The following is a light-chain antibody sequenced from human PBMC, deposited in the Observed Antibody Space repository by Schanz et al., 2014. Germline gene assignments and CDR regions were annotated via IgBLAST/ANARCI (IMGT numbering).Light chain of an antibody. CDR1: NSESGTYNN. J-gene: IGLJ3*02. Sequence: QSALTQPSSVSASPGQSITISGRGTNSESGTYNNVSWYQQHPGKAPKLMIYEGSNRPSGVSNRFSGSKSGNTASLTISGLQAEDEADYHCCSYAGSSIWVFGGGTKLTVL. CDR3: CSYAGSSIWV. V-gene: IGLV2-23*01. CDR2: EGS.